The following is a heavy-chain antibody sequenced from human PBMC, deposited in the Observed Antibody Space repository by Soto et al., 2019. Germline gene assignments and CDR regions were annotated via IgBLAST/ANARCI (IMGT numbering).Heavy chain of an antibody. Sequence: QVQLQQWGAGLLKPSETLSLTCAVYGGSFSGYYWSWIRQPPGKGLEWIGEINHSGSTTYNPSLKSRVTISVDTSKNQFYLKLSSVTAADTAVYYCAREGQQLVRGWFDPWGKGTLVTVSS. CDR2: INHSGST. J-gene: IGHJ5*02. D-gene: IGHD6-13*01. V-gene: IGHV4-34*01. CDR3: AREGQQLVRGWFDP. CDR1: GGSFSGYY.